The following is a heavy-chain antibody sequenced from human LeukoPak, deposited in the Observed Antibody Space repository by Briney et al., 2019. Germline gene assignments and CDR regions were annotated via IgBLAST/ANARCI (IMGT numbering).Heavy chain of an antibody. CDR3: ARESWEMATIASRKFDY. CDR2: IYYSGST. J-gene: IGHJ4*02. CDR1: GGSVSSGSY. D-gene: IGHD5-24*01. V-gene: IGHV4-61*01. Sequence: SETLSLTCTVSGGSVSSGSYWSWIRQPPGKGLEWIGYIYYSGSTNYNPSLKSRVTISVDTSKNQFSLKLSSVTAADTAVYYCARESWEMATIASRKFDYWGQGTLVTVSS.